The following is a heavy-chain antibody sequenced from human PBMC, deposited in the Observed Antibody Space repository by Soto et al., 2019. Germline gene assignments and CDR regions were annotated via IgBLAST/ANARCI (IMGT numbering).Heavy chain of an antibody. V-gene: IGHV1-69*01. CDR2: IIPIFNTA. D-gene: IGHD6-13*01. CDR1: GGRFTHYS. J-gene: IGHJ4*02. Sequence: QVQLVQSRAEVKEPGSSVKVSCKASGGRFTHYSFSWVRQAPGQGLVWMGGIIPIFNTANYAQKFEDRVTITADESTSTDYMELSGLRSDDTAVYFCARGQGQELVQGLDYWGQGTLVPVSS. CDR3: ARGQGQELVQGLDY.